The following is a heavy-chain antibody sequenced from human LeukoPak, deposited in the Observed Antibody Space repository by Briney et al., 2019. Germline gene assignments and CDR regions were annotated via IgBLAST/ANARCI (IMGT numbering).Heavy chain of an antibody. CDR1: GGSFSGYY. CDR2: INHSGST. CDR3: ARGMGATDY. D-gene: IGHD1-26*01. V-gene: IGHV4-34*01. Sequence: SETLSLTCAVYGGSFSGYYWSWICQPPGKGLEWIGEINHSGSTNYNPSLKSRVTISVDTSKNQFSLKLSSVTAADTAVYYCARGMGATDYWGQGTLVTVSS. J-gene: IGHJ4*02.